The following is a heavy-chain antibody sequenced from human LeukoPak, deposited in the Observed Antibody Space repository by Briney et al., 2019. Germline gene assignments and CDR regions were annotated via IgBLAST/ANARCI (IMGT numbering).Heavy chain of an antibody. Sequence: GRSLRLSCAASGFTFSSYGMHWVRQAPGKGLEWVAVIWYDGSNKYYADSVKGRFTISRDNSKNTLYLQMNSLRAEDAAVYYCAKSHSVVRRGYFDYWGQGALVTVSS. D-gene: IGHD2-2*01. J-gene: IGHJ4*02. CDR1: GFTFSSYG. V-gene: IGHV3-33*06. CDR3: AKSHSVVRRGYFDY. CDR2: IWYDGSNK.